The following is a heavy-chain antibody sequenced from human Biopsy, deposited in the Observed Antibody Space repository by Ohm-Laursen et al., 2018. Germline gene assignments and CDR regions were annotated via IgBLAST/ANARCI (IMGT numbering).Heavy chain of an antibody. J-gene: IGHJ4*02. V-gene: IGHV4-31*01. CDR2: IYDNGDT. CDR1: GGSINSGGHF. CDR3: TRVRTFGGVIGGYYFDS. D-gene: IGHD3-16*02. Sequence: TLSLTCSVSGGSINSGGHFWGWVRQSPGKGLEWIGYIYDNGDTYYNPSLMSLVSISADTSKNQVSLRLNSVTAAETAVYYCTRVRTFGGVIGGYYFDSWGQGILVTVSS.